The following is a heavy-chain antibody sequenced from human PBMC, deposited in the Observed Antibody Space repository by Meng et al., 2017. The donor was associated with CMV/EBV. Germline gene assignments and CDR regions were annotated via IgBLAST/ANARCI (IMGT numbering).Heavy chain of an antibody. Sequence: SDPTLVKPTQTLTLTCTFSGFSLSTSGMCVSWVRQPPGKALEWLALIDWDDDKYYSTSLKTRLTISKDTSKNQVVLTMTNMDPVDTATYYCARNRGTVPPYYYYGMDVWGQGTTVTVSS. CDR1: GFSLSTSGMC. CDR3: ARNRGTVPPYYYYGMDV. D-gene: IGHD2-2*01. J-gene: IGHJ6*02. CDR2: IDWDDDK. V-gene: IGHV2-70*20.